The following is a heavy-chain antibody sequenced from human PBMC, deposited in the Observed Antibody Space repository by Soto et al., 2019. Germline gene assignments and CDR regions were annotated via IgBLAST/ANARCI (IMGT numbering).Heavy chain of an antibody. Sequence: QMQLVQSGPEVRKPGTSVKVSCKASGLTFSSSAVQWVRQARGVRLEWIGWIVVGSGSTNYAQKFQERVTITRDMSTSTAYMELSSLRSEDTAVYYCAAPPNRDAYNYGYWGQGTLVTVSS. CDR3: AAPPNRDAYNYGY. D-gene: IGHD5-12*01. V-gene: IGHV1-58*01. CDR2: IVVGSGST. CDR1: GLTFSSSA. J-gene: IGHJ4*02.